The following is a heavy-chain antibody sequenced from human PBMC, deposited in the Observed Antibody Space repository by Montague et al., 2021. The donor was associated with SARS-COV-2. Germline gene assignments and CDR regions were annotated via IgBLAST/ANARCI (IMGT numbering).Heavy chain of an antibody. CDR2: INQSGSI. CDR1: GGSFSGFC. CDR3: VRERECSGGSCYGPDDDAFDI. D-gene: IGHD2-15*01. V-gene: IGHV4-34*01. Sequence: SETLSLTCAVSGGSFSGFCWSWVRQPPGEGLEWIGEINQSGSINYNPSLKSRVTILVDSSKNQFSLKLTSVTAADTAVYHCVRERECSGGSCYGPDDDAFDIWGQGTVVTVSS. J-gene: IGHJ3*02.